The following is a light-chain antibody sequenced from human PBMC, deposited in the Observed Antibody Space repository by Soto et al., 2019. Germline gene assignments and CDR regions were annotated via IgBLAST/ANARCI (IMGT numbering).Light chain of an antibody. Sequence: QSALTQPASMSGSPGQSITMSCTGTSSDVGSYNYVSWYQQHPGKAPKLKIFEVTKRPSGVSNRFSGSKSDNTPSLTISGLQPEDEAAYYCSSYSSSTTRYFFGTGTKLTVL. V-gene: IGLV2-14*01. CDR3: SSYSSSTTRYF. CDR2: EVT. CDR1: SSDVGSYNY. J-gene: IGLJ1*01.